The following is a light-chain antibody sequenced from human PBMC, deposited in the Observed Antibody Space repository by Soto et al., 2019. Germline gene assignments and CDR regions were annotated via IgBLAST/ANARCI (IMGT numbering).Light chain of an antibody. CDR2: RAS. CDR3: QQYNNWPIP. J-gene: IGKJ5*01. V-gene: IGKV3-15*01. CDR1: QSVDSL. Sequence: EIVLTQSPATLSVSPGETATLSCKTSQSVDSLLAWYQQKPGQAPRLLIYRASTRTTGIPARFSGSGSGTEFTLTINSLQSEDFAVYYCQQYNNWPIPFGQGTRPAI.